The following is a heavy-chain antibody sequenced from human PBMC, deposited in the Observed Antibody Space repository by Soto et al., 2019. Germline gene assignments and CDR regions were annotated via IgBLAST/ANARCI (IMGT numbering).Heavy chain of an antibody. CDR3: AREGYSGYDDPRNPRHRYGMDV. Sequence: SETLSLTCTVSGGSISSGGYYWSWIRQHPGKGLEWIGYIYYSGSTYYNPSLKSRVTISVDTSKNQFSLKLSSVTAADTAVYYCAREGYSGYDDPRNPRHRYGMDVWGQGTTVTVSS. CDR2: IYYSGST. CDR1: GGSISSGGYY. J-gene: IGHJ6*02. V-gene: IGHV4-31*03. D-gene: IGHD5-12*01.